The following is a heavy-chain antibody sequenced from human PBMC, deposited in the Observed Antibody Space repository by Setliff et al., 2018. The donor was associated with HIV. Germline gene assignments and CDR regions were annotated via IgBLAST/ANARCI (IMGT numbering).Heavy chain of an antibody. Sequence: SETLSLTCAVYGGSFSGYYWSWIRQPPGKGLQWIGGLYHTGKTYYNPSLKSRVNISVDTSKTQFSLHLKSVTASDTAKYFCTSRFEYSSTWAQMFGFFQSYMDVWGNGTTVTVSS. J-gene: IGHJ6*03. V-gene: IGHV4-34*01. CDR2: LYHTGKT. D-gene: IGHD3-3*01. CDR3: TSRFEYSSTWAQMFGFFQSYMDV. CDR1: GGSFSGYY.